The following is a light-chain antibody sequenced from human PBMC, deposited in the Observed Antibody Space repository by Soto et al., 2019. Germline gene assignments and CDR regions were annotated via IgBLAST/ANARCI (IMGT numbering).Light chain of an antibody. CDR1: SSNIGSNT. Sequence: QSALTQPPSASGTPGQRVTISCSGSSSNIGSNTVNWYQQLPGTAPKPLIYSNNQRPSGVPDRFSGSKSGTSASLAISGLQSEDEADYYCAAWDDSLNVHVFGTGTKVTVL. CDR2: SNN. CDR3: AAWDDSLNVHV. J-gene: IGLJ1*01. V-gene: IGLV1-44*01.